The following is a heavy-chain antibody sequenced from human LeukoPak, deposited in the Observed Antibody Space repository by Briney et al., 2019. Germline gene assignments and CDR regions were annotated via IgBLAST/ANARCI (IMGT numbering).Heavy chain of an antibody. CDR3: ARLGYNYPDY. CDR2: IYYSGST. D-gene: IGHD5-18*01. CDR1: GGSISSTSYY. V-gene: IGHV4-39*01. J-gene: IGHJ4*02. Sequence: SETLSLTCTVSGGSISSTSYYWGWIRQPPGKGLEWIGSIYYSGSTYCNPSLKSRVTISIDTSKNQFSLKLSSVTAADTAVFYCARLGYNYPDYWGQGTLVTVSS.